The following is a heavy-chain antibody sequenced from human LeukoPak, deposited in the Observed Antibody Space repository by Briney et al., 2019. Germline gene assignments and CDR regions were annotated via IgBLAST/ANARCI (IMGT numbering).Heavy chain of an antibody. D-gene: IGHD6-6*01. CDR1: GFTLRNYW. Sequence: GGSLRLSCTASGFTLRNYWMHWVRQVPGKGLGWVSRISGDGSVTNYADSVQGRFIISRDNAKNILYLQINNLRSKDTAVYYCARYSSSSGGASYYLDYWGHGTLITVSS. CDR3: ARYSSSSGGASYYLDY. V-gene: IGHV3-74*01. J-gene: IGHJ4*01. CDR2: ISGDGSVT.